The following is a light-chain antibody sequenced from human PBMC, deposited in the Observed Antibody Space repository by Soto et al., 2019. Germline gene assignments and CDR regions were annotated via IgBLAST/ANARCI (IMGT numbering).Light chain of an antibody. J-gene: IGKJ1*01. CDR2: GAS. Sequence: IVMTQSPATVSVSHGERASLXXRASQTVNSKMAWYQQKPGQGPRIXIYGASTRATGIPARFSGSGSGTEYTLTISSLQLEDLAVYWCQQYSNWPLTFGQGTKVDIK. CDR3: QQYSNWPLT. V-gene: IGKV3-15*01. CDR1: QTVNSK.